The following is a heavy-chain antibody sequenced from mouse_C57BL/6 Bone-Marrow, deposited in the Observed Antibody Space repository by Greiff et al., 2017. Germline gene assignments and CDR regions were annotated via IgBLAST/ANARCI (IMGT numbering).Heavy chain of an antibody. D-gene: IGHD1-1*01. Sequence: QVQLQQSAAELARPGASVKMSCKASGYTFTSYTMHWVKPRPGQGLEWIGYINPSSGYTEYNQKFKDKTTLTADKSSSTAYMQLSSLTSEDSAVYYCARYGGGSMDYWGQGTSVTVSS. CDR3: ARYGGGSMDY. CDR1: GYTFTSYT. V-gene: IGHV1-4*02. J-gene: IGHJ4*01. CDR2: INPSSGYT.